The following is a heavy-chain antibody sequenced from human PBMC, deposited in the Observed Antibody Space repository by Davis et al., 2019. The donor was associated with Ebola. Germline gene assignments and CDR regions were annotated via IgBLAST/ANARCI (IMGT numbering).Heavy chain of an antibody. D-gene: IGHD2-2*01. Sequence: PSETLSLTCTVSGGSVSSNSYYWSWIRQPPGKGLEWIGLIYYSGSSNYNPSLKSRVTLSIDTSKNHFSLRLGSVTAADTAVYYCARGPYSCTSTSCSRGFDYWGQGTLITVSS. CDR2: IYYSGSS. CDR1: GGSVSSNSYY. J-gene: IGHJ4*02. CDR3: ARGPYSCTSTSCSRGFDY. V-gene: IGHV4-61*03.